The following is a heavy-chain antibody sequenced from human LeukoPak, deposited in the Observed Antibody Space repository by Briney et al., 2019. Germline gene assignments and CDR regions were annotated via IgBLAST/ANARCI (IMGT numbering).Heavy chain of an antibody. J-gene: IGHJ3*01. CDR3: ARSNPNRNALDL. V-gene: IGHV3-7*01. D-gene: IGHD1-14*01. CDR1: GFNLNSYL. Sequence: PGGSLRLSCAASGFNLNSYLMSWVRQAPGRGLEWVANIKKDGSEENYLDSVKGRFTVSRDNAKNSLYRQMNSLRGEDTAIYYCARSNPNRNALDLWGQGTMVTISS. CDR2: IKKDGSEE.